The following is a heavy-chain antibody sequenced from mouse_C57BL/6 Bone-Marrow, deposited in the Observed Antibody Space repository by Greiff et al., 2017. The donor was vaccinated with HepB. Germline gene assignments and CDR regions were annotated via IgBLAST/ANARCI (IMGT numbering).Heavy chain of an antibody. CDR2: IYPGSGNT. CDR1: GYTFTSYW. D-gene: IGHD6-1*01. Sequence: VQLQQSGAELVKPGASVKMSCKASGYTFTSYWITWVKQRPGQGLEWIGDIYPGSGNTNYNEKFKSKATLTADTSSSTAYMQLSSLTSEDSAVCYCARRDLCPNDYWGQGTTLTVSS. CDR3: ARRDLCPNDY. J-gene: IGHJ2*01. V-gene: IGHV1-55*01.